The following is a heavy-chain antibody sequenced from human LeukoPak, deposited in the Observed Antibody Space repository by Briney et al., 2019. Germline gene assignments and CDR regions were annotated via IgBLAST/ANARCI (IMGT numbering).Heavy chain of an antibody. V-gene: IGHV4-4*07. D-gene: IGHD1-26*01. CDR1: VAPLKINN. CDR3: ARDPLRSSFDS. Sequence: SETLSLTSLVPVAPLKINNWPWFRRPPGKGREWIGRLHVSGNTNFNPSLKSRVTISVDTSKNQFSLKMTSMTAADTAVYFCARDPLRSSFDSWGQGILVTVAP. CDR2: LHVSGNT. J-gene: IGHJ4*02.